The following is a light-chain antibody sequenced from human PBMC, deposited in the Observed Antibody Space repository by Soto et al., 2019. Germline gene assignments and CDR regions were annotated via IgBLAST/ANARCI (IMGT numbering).Light chain of an antibody. J-gene: IGKJ4*01. CDR1: QSITIY. V-gene: IGKV1-39*01. Sequence: DIPMTQSPSSLSASVGDRVTITCRASQSITIYLNWYQQKPGKAPELLIHSTSSLQSGVPSRFSGSGSRTDFTLTISSLQPEDFATYYCQQSYSYPLTFGGGIKVEIK. CDR3: QQSYSYPLT. CDR2: STS.